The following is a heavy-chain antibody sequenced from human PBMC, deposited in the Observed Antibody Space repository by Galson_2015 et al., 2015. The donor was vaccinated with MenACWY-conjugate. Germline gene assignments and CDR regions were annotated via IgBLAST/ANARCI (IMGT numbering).Heavy chain of an antibody. CDR1: GFTFSNAW. V-gene: IGHV3-15*01. D-gene: IGHD3-22*01. Sequence: SLRLSCAASGFTFSNAWMSWVRQAPGKGLEWVGRIKSKTDGGTTDYAAPVKGRFTISRDDSKNTLYLQMNSLKTEDTAVYYCTTPRPAYYYDSSNAFDIWGQGTMVTVSS. J-gene: IGHJ3*02. CDR2: IKSKTDGGTT. CDR3: TTPRPAYYYDSSNAFDI.